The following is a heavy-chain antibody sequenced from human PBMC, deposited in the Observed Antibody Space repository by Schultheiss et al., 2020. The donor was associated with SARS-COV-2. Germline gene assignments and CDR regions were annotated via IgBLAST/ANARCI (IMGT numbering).Heavy chain of an antibody. CDR1: GGSISSHY. CDR2: IYYSGST. J-gene: IGHJ5*02. V-gene: IGHV4-59*11. CDR3: ARGYCSSTSCHSGWFEP. D-gene: IGHD2-2*01. Sequence: SETLSLTCTVSGGSISSHYWSWIRQPPGKGLEWIGYIYYSGSTNYNPSLKSRVTISVDTSKNQFSLKLSSVTAADTAVYYCARGYCSSTSCHSGWFEPWGQGTLVTVSS.